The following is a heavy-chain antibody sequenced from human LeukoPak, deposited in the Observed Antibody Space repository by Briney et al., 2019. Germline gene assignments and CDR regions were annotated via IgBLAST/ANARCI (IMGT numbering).Heavy chain of an antibody. D-gene: IGHD2-2*02. V-gene: IGHV4-4*02. Sequence: SGTLSLTCAVSGGSISSSNWWSWVRQPPGQGLEWIGEIYHSGSTNYNPSLKSRVAISVDTSKNQFSLKLSSVTAADTAVYYCANYCSSTSCHTRRAFDIWGQGTMVTVSS. J-gene: IGHJ3*02. CDR2: IYHSGST. CDR3: ANYCSSTSCHTRRAFDI. CDR1: GGSISSSNW.